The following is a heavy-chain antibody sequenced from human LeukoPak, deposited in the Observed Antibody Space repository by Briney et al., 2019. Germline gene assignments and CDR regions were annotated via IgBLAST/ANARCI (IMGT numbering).Heavy chain of an antibody. D-gene: IGHD6-13*01. CDR3: ARGHSSSWYRRYYYYMDV. Sequence: KPSETLSLTCAVYGGSFSGYYWSWIRQPPGKVLEWIGEINHSGSTNYNPSLKSRVTISVDTSKNQFSLKLSSVTAADTAVYYCARGHSSSWYRRYYYYMDVWGKGTTVTVSS. CDR2: INHSGST. V-gene: IGHV4-34*01. J-gene: IGHJ6*03. CDR1: GGSFSGYY.